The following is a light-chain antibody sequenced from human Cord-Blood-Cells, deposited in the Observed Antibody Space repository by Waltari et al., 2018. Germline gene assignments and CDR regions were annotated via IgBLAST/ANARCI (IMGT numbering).Light chain of an antibody. V-gene: IGLV2-23*03. CDR1: SSDVGSYNL. CDR3: CSYAGSSTFWV. J-gene: IGLJ3*02. CDR2: EGS. Sequence: QSALTQPASVSGSPGQSITISCTGTSSDVGSYNLVSWYQQHPGKAPKLMIYEGSKRPSGVSNRFSGSKSGNTASLTNSGLQAEDEADYYCCSYAGSSTFWVFGGGTKLTVL.